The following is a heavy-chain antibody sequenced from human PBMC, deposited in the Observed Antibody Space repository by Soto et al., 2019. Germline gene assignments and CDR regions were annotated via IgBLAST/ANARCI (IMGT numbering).Heavy chain of an antibody. Sequence: QVQLVESGGGVVQPGRSLRLSCAASGFTFSSYAMHWVRQAPGKGLEWVAGISYDGSNKYYADSVKGRFTISRDNSKNTRYLHMNRLKAEDTAVYYCARGPAYYDFWSGYSPSDPDWYFDLWGRGTLVTVSS. CDR1: GFTFSSYA. CDR2: ISYDGSNK. D-gene: IGHD3-3*01. V-gene: IGHV3-30-3*01. CDR3: ARGPAYYDFWSGYSPSDPDWYFDL. J-gene: IGHJ2*01.